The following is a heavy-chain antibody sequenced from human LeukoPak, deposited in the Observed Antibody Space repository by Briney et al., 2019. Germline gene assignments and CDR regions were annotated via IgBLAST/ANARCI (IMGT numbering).Heavy chain of an antibody. D-gene: IGHD5-12*01. CDR2: ISSSGSTI. Sequence: GGSLRLSCAASGFTFSDYYMSWIRQAPGKGLKWVSYISSSGSTIYYADSVKGRSTISRDNAKNSLDLQMNSLRGEDTAVYYCARAGGYASSWAYWGQGTLVTVSS. J-gene: IGHJ4*02. CDR3: ARAGGYASSWAY. V-gene: IGHV3-11*04. CDR1: GFTFSDYY.